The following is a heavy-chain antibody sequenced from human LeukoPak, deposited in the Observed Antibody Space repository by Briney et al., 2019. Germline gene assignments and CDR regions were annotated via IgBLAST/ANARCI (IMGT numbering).Heavy chain of an antibody. J-gene: IGHJ3*02. CDR2: IYSGGST. D-gene: IGHD3-10*01. CDR3: ARYGALPDAFDI. CDR1: GGSINTYY. Sequence: ETLSLTCTVSGGSINTYYWSWVRQAPGKGLEWVSVIYSGGSTYYADSVKGRFTISRDNSKNTLYLQMNSLRAEDTAVYYCARYGALPDAFDIWGQGTMVTVSS. V-gene: IGHV3-53*01.